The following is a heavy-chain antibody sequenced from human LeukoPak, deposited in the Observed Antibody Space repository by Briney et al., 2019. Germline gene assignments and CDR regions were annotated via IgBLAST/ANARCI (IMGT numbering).Heavy chain of an antibody. CDR2: NYYSGST. V-gene: IGHV4-39*01. D-gene: IGHD3-3*01. CDR3: ARLDYDFWSGSARWFDP. CDR1: GGLIRRSSDH. J-gene: IGHJ5*02. Sequence: SDPLSLPCTLSGGLIRRSSDHWARIPRPPGKGLEWIGCNYYSGSTYYNPSLKSRVTISVDTSKNQFSLKLSSVTAADTAVYYCARLDYDFWSGSARWFDPWGQGTLVTVSS.